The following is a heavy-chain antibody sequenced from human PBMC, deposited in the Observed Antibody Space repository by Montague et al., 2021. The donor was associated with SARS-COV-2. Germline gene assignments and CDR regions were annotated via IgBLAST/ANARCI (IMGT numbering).Heavy chain of an antibody. Sequence: SRRLSCAASGFPFSSYEMNWVRQAPGKGLEWVSYISTSGRGIHYAGSVKGRFTISRDNAKNSLYLEMNSLRAEDTAVYYCARDNAGWPDAFDIWGQGTMVTVSS. D-gene: IGHD6-19*01. CDR2: ISTSGRGI. CDR1: GFPFSSYE. V-gene: IGHV3-48*03. J-gene: IGHJ3*02. CDR3: ARDNAGWPDAFDI.